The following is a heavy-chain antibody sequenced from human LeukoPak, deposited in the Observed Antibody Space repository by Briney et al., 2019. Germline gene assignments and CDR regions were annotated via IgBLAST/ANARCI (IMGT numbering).Heavy chain of an antibody. Sequence: PGESLKISCKGSGYSFTSYWISWVRQMPGKGLEWMGRIDPSDSYTNYSPSFQGHVTISADKSISTAYLQWSSLKASDTAMYYCARRPLVATHYYYGMDVWGQGTTVTVSS. CDR2: IDPSDSYT. CDR1: GYSFTSYW. V-gene: IGHV5-10-1*01. D-gene: IGHD5-12*01. J-gene: IGHJ6*02. CDR3: ARRPLVATHYYYGMDV.